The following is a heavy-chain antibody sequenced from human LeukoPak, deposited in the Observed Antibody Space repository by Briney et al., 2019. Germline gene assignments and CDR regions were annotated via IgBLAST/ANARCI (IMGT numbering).Heavy chain of an antibody. Sequence: GGSLRLSCAASGFTFSDYAMHWVRQAPGKGLEWVAVISKDGSDKYYPGSVRGRFTISRDNSKNTLYLQMNSLRAEDTAVYYCARVEQWEPDYYYYGMDVWGQGTTVTVSS. CDR3: ARVEQWEPDYYYYGMDV. J-gene: IGHJ6*02. V-gene: IGHV3-30-3*01. D-gene: IGHD1-26*01. CDR2: ISKDGSDK. CDR1: GFTFSDYA.